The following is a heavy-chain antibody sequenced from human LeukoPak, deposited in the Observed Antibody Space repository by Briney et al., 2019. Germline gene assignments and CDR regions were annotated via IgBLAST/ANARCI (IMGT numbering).Heavy chain of an antibody. CDR2: TNPNSGGT. CDR3: ARALRLSVDIVATAPGY. J-gene: IGHJ4*02. D-gene: IGHD5-12*01. Sequence: EASVKVSCKASGYTFTGYYMHWVRQAPGQGLEWMGWTNPNSGGTTSAQKFQGRVTMTRDTSISTAYMELSRLRSDDTAVYYCARALRLSVDIVATAPGYWGQGTLVTVSS. CDR1: GYTFTGYY. V-gene: IGHV1-2*02.